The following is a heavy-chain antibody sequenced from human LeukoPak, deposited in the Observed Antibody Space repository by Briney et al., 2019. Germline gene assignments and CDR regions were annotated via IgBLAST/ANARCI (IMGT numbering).Heavy chain of an antibody. CDR1: GFTFSSYG. J-gene: IGHJ4*02. Sequence: PGGSLRLSCAASGFTFSSYGVHWVRQAPGKGLEWVAVIWYDGSNKYYADSVKGRFTISRDNSKNTLYLQMNSLRAEDTAVYYCARDPNFTRLDYWGQGTLVTVSS. CDR3: ARDPNFTRLDY. V-gene: IGHV3-33*01. CDR2: IWYDGSNK. D-gene: IGHD2-2*01.